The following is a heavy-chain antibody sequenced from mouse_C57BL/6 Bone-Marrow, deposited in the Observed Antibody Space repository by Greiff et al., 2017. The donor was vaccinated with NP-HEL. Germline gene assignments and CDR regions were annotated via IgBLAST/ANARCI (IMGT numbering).Heavy chain of an antibody. V-gene: IGHV1-18*01. CDR1: GYTFTDYN. CDR3: ARGRLLVALWYFDV. CDR2: INPNNGGT. Sequence: EVQLQQSGPELVKPGASVKIPCKASGYTFTDYNMDWVKQSHGKSLEWIGDINPNNGGTIYNQKFKGKATLTVDTSSSTAYMELSSLTSEDTAVYYCARGRLLVALWYFDVWGTGTTVTVSS. J-gene: IGHJ1*03. D-gene: IGHD1-1*01.